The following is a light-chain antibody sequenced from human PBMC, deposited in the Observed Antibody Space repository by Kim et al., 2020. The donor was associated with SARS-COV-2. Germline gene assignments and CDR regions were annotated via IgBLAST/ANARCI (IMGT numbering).Light chain of an antibody. CDR1: RSLLHSTGNNY. Sequence: DIVMTQSPLSLPVTPGEAASISCRSSRSLLHSTGNNYLDWYLQKPGQSPQLLIYWASNRASGVPDRFSGSGSGTDFTLKISRVEAEDVAIYYCMQALETPITFGQGTRLEIK. CDR2: WAS. J-gene: IGKJ5*01. V-gene: IGKV2-28*01. CDR3: MQALETPIT.